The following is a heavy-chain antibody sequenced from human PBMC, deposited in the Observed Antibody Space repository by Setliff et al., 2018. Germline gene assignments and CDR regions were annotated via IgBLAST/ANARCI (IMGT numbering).Heavy chain of an antibody. D-gene: IGHD3-3*01. CDR1: GGSFSGYY. CDR3: ARTPDGFLGDGYNLNTLGYFDS. Sequence: SETLSLTCAVYGGSFSGYYWSWIRQPPGKGLEWIGEINHSGSTNYDPSLKSRVTISVDTSKNQFSLKLSSVTAADTAVYYCARTPDGFLGDGYNLNTLGYFDSWGQGTLVTVSS. CDR2: INHSGST. V-gene: IGHV4-34*01. J-gene: IGHJ4*02.